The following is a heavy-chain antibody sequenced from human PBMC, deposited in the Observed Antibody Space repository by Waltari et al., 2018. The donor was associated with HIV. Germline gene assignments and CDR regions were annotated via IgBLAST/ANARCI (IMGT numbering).Heavy chain of an antibody. J-gene: IGHJ6*02. D-gene: IGHD2-21*02. Sequence: QVQLVQSGAEVKKPGASVKVSCKASGYTFTSYDINWVRQHTEQGLEWMGWMNPNSGNTGYAQKFQGRVTMTRNTSISTAYMELSSLRSEDTAVYYCATPAYGGNSGYYYYYGMDVWGQGTTVTVSS. CDR3: ATPAYGGNSGYYYYYGMDV. CDR1: GYTFTSYD. V-gene: IGHV1-8*01. CDR2: MNPNSGNT.